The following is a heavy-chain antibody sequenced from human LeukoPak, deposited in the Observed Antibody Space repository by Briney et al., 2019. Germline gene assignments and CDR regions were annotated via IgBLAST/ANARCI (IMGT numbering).Heavy chain of an antibody. CDR1: GFTFSSYA. CDR3: ARDLGGSSGYPRGYFDY. Sequence: GRSLRLSCAASGFTFSSYAMHWVRQAPGKGLEWVAVISYDGSNEYYADSVKGRFTISRDNSKNTLYLQMNSLRAEDTAVYYCARDLGGSSGYPRGYFDYWGQGTLVTVSS. V-gene: IGHV3-30*04. D-gene: IGHD3-22*01. CDR2: ISYDGSNE. J-gene: IGHJ4*02.